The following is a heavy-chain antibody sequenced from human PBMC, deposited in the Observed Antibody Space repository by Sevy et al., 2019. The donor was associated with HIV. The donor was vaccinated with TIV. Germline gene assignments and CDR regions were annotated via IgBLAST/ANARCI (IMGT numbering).Heavy chain of an antibody. D-gene: IGHD6-13*01. CDR3: ARDSGPYSSSWYAFDI. Sequence: GGSLRLSCAAPGFTFSSYAMHWVRQAPGKGLEWVAVISYDGSNKYYAHSVKGRFTISRDNSKNTLYLQMNSLRAEDTAVYYCARDSGPYSSSWYAFDIWGQGTMVTVSS. CDR1: GFTFSSYA. CDR2: ISYDGSNK. J-gene: IGHJ3*02. V-gene: IGHV3-30-3*01.